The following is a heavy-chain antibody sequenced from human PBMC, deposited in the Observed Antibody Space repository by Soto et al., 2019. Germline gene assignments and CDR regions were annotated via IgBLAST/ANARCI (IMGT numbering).Heavy chain of an antibody. CDR3: ARDQSYGGAFDY. J-gene: IGHJ4*02. D-gene: IGHD2-21*01. V-gene: IGHV1-18*01. CDR1: GYTFTSYG. CDR2: ISAYNGNT. Sequence: ASVKVSCKASGYTFTSYGISWVRQAPGQGLEWMGWISAYNGNTNFAQKLQGRVTMTTDTSTSTAYMELRSLRSDDTAVYYCARDQSYGGAFDYWGQGTLVTVSS.